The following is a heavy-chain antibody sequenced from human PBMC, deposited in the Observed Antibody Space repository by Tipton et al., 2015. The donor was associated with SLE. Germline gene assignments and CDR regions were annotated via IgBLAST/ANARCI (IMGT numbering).Heavy chain of an antibody. J-gene: IGHJ5*02. V-gene: IGHV4-4*07. CDR1: GGSISSYY. CDR2: IYTSGGT. CDR3: ARDIVVVGGWFDP. Sequence: LRLSCTVSGGSISSYYWSWIRQPAGKGLEWIGRIYTSGGTNYNPSLKSRVTMSVDTSKNQFSLKLSSVTAADTAVYYCARDIVVVGGWFDPWGQGTLVTVSS. D-gene: IGHD2-2*01.